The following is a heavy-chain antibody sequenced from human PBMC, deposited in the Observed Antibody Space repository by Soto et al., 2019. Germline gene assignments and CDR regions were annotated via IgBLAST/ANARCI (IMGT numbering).Heavy chain of an antibody. J-gene: IGHJ4*02. V-gene: IGHV3-30-3*01. D-gene: IGHD5-18*01. CDR3: AREHSYGSNDV. CDR2: ISCDGSNN. Sequence: GESLKISCAASGFTFSSYAIRWVRQAPGKGLEWVAVISCDGSNNYYADSVKGGFTISRDNSKNTLYLQMNSLRAEDTAVYYCAREHSYGSNDVWGQGTMVTVSS. CDR1: GFTFSSYA.